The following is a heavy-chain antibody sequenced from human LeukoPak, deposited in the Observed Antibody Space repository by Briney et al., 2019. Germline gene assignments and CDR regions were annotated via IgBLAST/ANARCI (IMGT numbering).Heavy chain of an antibody. Sequence: ASVKVSCKASGGTFSSYAISWVRQAPGQGLEWMGRIIPILGIANYAQKFQGRVTITADKSTSTAYMELSSLRSEDTAVYYCASPPYYCDSSGYYPNYYYGMDVWGQGTTVTVSS. CDR2: IIPILGIA. CDR1: GGTFSSYA. CDR3: ASPPYYCDSSGYYPNYYYGMDV. V-gene: IGHV1-69*04. D-gene: IGHD3-22*01. J-gene: IGHJ6*02.